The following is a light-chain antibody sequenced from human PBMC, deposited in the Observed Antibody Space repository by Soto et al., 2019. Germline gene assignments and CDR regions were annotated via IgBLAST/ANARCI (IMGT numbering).Light chain of an antibody. CDR3: CSYTSRTTYV. CDR2: AVS. J-gene: IGLJ1*01. V-gene: IGLV2-14*01. CDR1: ASDVGGYNY. Sequence: QSALTQPASVSGSPGQSITISCTGTASDVGGYNYVSWYQQHPGKAPKLMIHAVSNRPSGISSRFSGSKSGNTASLTISGLQSEDEADYFCCSYTSRTTYVLGTGTKVTVL.